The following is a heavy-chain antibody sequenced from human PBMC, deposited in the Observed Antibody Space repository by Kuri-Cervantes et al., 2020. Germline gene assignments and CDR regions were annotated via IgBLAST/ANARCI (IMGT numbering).Heavy chain of an antibody. J-gene: IGHJ4*02. V-gene: IGHV3-23*01. CDR3: ARGLYLVTPPFDY. CDR1: GFTFNSYA. CDR2: ISGSGGST. Sequence: GGSLRLSCAAPGFTFNSYAMSWVRQAPGKGLEWVSAISGSGGSTYYADSVKGRFTISRDNSKNMLYLQMNSLRAEDTAVYYCARGLYLVTPPFDYWGQGTLVTVSS. D-gene: IGHD2-21*02.